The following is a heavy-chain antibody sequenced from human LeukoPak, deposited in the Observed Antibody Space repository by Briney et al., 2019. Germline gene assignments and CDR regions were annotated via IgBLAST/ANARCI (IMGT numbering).Heavy chain of an antibody. J-gene: IGHJ4*02. Sequence: ASVKLSCKASGYTFNKYGISWVRQAPGQGLEWMGCISCYNGDTRYAQTFQSRVTMTKDTSTSTVHMEMRSLRSDDTAVYYCARDPSNTSGYYVYHDYWGQGALVTVSS. CDR1: GYTFNKYG. V-gene: IGHV1-18*01. CDR3: ARDPSNTSGYYVYHDY. D-gene: IGHD6-19*01. CDR2: ISCYNGDT.